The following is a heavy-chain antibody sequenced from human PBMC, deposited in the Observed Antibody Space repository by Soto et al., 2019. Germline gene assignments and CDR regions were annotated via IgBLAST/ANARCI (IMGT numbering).Heavy chain of an antibody. CDR3: ASAVDYDFWSGTTHYGMDV. CDR1: GLTFSNYW. D-gene: IGHD3-3*01. V-gene: IGHV3-74*01. J-gene: IGHJ6*02. Sequence: QPGGSLRLSCAASGLTFSNYWMHWVRQAPGQGLVWVSRISNDGTITDYADSVKGRFTVSRDNAKNTQSLQMDSLRSEDTAVYFCASAVDYDFWSGTTHYGMDVWGQGTTVTVSS. CDR2: ISNDGTIT.